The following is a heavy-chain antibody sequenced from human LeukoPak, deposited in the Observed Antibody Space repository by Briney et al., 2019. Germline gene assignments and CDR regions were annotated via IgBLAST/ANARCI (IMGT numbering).Heavy chain of an antibody. D-gene: IGHD3-22*01. CDR1: GFTVSSYA. J-gene: IGHJ4*02. CDR3: AKDPEYYDSSGYYSENDY. Sequence: GRSLRLSCAASGFTVSSYAMSWVSQAPGKGLEWVSAISGSVGSTYSADSVKGPFTISRDNSQNALYLQIYSLRAACTAVYYCAKDPEYYDSSGYYSENDYWGQGTLVSV. V-gene: IGHV3-23*01. CDR2: ISGSVGST.